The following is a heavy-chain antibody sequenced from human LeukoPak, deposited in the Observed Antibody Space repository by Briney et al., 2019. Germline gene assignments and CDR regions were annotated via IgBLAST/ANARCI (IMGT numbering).Heavy chain of an antibody. Sequence: SETLSLTCTVSGGSISSGDYSWSWIRQPPGKGLEWIGYIYYSGSTYYNPSLKSRVTISVDTSKNQFSLKLSSVTAADTAVYYCARGSSYSNWFDPWGQGTLVTVSS. CDR2: IYYSGST. J-gene: IGHJ5*02. CDR3: ARGSSYSNWFDP. V-gene: IGHV4-30-4*01. D-gene: IGHD4-11*01. CDR1: GGSISSGDYS.